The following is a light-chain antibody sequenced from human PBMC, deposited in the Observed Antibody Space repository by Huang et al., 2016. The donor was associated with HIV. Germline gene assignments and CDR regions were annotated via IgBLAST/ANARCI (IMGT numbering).Light chain of an antibody. V-gene: IGKV2-30*01. CDR3: LQGTHWPPT. CDR2: KVS. J-gene: IGKJ1*01. CDR1: QSLINSDGNTY. Sequence: DVVLAQSPLSLPVSHGQAASISCRSGQSLINSDGNTYLNWFHQRPGQSPRRLIYKVSKRDSGVPDRFSGSGSGTDFTLKISSVGAEDVGVYFCLQGTHWPPTFGQGTKVEI.